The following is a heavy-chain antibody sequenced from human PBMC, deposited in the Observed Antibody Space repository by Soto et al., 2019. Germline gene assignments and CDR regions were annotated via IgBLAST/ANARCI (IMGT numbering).Heavy chain of an antibody. CDR1: GFTFSSYA. J-gene: IGHJ4*02. CDR2: TSGSGGST. D-gene: IGHD4-4*01. Sequence: EVQLLESGGGLVQPGGSLRLSCAASGFTFSSYAMSWVRQAPGKGLEWVSATSGSGGSTYYADSVKGRFTISRDNSKNTLYLQMNSLRAEDTAVYYCAKDLDEMTTVTICDYWGQGTLVTVSS. CDR3: AKDLDEMTTVTICDY. V-gene: IGHV3-23*01.